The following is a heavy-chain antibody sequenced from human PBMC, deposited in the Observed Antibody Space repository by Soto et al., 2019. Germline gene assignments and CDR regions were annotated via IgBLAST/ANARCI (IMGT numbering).Heavy chain of an antibody. CDR1: GFTFSNSG. CDR3: AKASPRYSFDF. CDR2: ISYDVSKK. V-gene: IGHV3-30*18. J-gene: IGHJ5*01. Sequence: QVQLVESGGGVVHPGESLRLSCIASGFTFSNSGIHWVRQAPGKGLQWVAVISYDVSKKYSTDSVRGRFTLSRDNSNNTRYLQINSLRADDTATYYCAKASPRYSFDFRGQGPLVAVSS. D-gene: IGHD4-4*01.